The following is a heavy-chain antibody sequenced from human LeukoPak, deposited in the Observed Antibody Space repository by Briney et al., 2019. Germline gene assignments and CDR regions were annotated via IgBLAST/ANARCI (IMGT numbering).Heavy chain of an antibody. J-gene: IGHJ4*02. CDR1: GFTFRSYS. CDR3: ARVPSGYGSGLFDY. D-gene: IGHD3-10*01. V-gene: IGHV3-21*01. Sequence: PGGSLRLSCAASGFTFRSYSMNWVRQAPGKGLDGVSSMSSISSYKDYADSVKGRFTISRDNAKNSLYLQMNSLRAEDTAVYYCARVPSGYGSGLFDYWGQGTLVTVSS. CDR2: MSSISSYK.